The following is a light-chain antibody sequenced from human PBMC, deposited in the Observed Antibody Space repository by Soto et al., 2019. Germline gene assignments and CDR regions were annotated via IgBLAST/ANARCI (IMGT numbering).Light chain of an antibody. V-gene: IGKV3-15*01. CDR3: QQYNKWPLT. CDR2: GTS. J-gene: IGKJ4*01. Sequence: EIAMTQSPATLSESPGERATLSCRASQSVSSNLAWYQQKRDQAPRLLISGTSTRATGIPARFSGSGSGTEFTLTISSLQSEDFAVYYCQQYNKWPLTFGGGTKVEIK. CDR1: QSVSSN.